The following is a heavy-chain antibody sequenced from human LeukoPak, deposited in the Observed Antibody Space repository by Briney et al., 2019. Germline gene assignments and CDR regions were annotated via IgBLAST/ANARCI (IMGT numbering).Heavy chain of an antibody. CDR2: INHSGST. Sequence: SETLSLTCTVSGGSISSSSYHWSWIRQPPGKGLEWIGEINHSGSTNYNPSLKSRVTISVDTSKNQFSLKLSSVTAADTAVYYCARLTRMPYSSSWSPTGRGYFDYWGQGTLVTVSS. CDR3: ARLTRMPYSSSWSPTGRGYFDY. V-gene: IGHV4-39*07. J-gene: IGHJ4*02. CDR1: GGSISSSSYH. D-gene: IGHD6-13*01.